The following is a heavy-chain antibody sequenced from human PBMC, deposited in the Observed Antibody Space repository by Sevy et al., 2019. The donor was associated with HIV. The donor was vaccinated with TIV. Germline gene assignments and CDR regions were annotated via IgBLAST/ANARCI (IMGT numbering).Heavy chain of an antibody. D-gene: IGHD3-16*01. CDR2: IIPMFDTA. CDR3: ARDRDITFGGGDAFDI. V-gene: IGHV1-69*13. Sequence: ASGKVSCKASGGTFDTYTISWLRQAPGQGLEWMGGIIPMFDTANYAQKFQGRVTITADDSTNTAYMDLSSLRSEDSAVYYCARDRDITFGGGDAFDIWGQGTMVTVSS. J-gene: IGHJ3*02. CDR1: GGTFDTYT.